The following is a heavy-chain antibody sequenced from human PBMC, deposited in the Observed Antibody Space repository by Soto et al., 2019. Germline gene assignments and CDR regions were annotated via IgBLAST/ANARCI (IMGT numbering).Heavy chain of an antibody. Sequence: GGSLRLSCAASGFTFSSYAMAWVRQAPGKGLEWVSAITGSGGGTYYADSVKGRFAISRDNSENTLYLQMNSLRVADTAVYYCVKDFRDHSFGEFPHWGQGTLVTVSS. J-gene: IGHJ1*01. CDR3: VKDFRDHSFGEFPH. CDR2: ITGSGGGT. CDR1: GFTFSSYA. V-gene: IGHV3-23*01. D-gene: IGHD3-10*01.